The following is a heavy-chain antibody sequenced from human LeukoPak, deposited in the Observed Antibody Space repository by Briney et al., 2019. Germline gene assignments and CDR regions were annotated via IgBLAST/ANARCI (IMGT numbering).Heavy chain of an antibody. CDR2: INSNSGGT. J-gene: IGHJ3*02. D-gene: IGHD3-22*01. V-gene: IGHV1-2*02. CDR1: GYTFTGYY. CDR3: ARAGVWDYSDSSGYHNGAFDI. Sequence: GASVKVSCKASGYTFTGYYMHWVRQAPGQGLEWMGWINSNSGGTNYAQKFQGRVTMTRDTSISTAYMELSRLRSDDTAVYYCARAGVWDYSDSSGYHNGAFDIWGQGTMVTVSS.